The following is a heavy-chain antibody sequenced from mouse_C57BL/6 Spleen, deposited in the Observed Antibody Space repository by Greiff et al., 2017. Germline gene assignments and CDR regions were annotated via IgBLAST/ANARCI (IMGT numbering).Heavy chain of an antibody. D-gene: IGHD3-2*02. J-gene: IGHJ3*01. V-gene: IGHV1-69*01. CDR2: IYPSDSYT. CDR3: ARRQLRSPFAY. Sequence: QVQLQQPGAELVMPGASVKLSCKASGYTFTSYWMHWVKQRPGQGLEWIGEIYPSDSYTNYNQKFKGKSTLTVDKSSSTAYMQLSSLTSEDSAVYYCARRQLRSPFAYWGQGTLVTVSA. CDR1: GYTFTSYW.